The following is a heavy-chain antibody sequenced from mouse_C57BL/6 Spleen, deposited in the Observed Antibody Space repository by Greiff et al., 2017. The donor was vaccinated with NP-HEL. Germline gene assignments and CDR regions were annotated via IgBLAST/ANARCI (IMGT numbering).Heavy chain of an antibody. V-gene: IGHV5-17*01. CDR1: GFTFSDYG. Sequence: EVKLVESGGGLVKPGGSLKLSCAASGFTFSDYGMHWVRQAPEKGLEWVAYISSGSGTIYYADTVKGRFTITKDNAKSTLFLKMTSLRSEDTAMYYCARNDYGGWDYWGQGTSVTVSS. CDR3: ARNDYGGWDY. D-gene: IGHD2-4*01. J-gene: IGHJ4*01. CDR2: ISSGSGTI.